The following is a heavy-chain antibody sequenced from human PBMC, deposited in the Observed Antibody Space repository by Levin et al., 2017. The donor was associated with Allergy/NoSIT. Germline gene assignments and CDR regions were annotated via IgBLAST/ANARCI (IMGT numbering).Heavy chain of an antibody. J-gene: IGHJ4*02. CDR2: IKSKSDGGTA. Sequence: RAGGSLRLSCVASGFSFNNAWMSWVRQVPGKGLEWVGRIKSKSDGGTADDASPRFSISRDDSTNTLYLQMNSLKTEDTATYYCTTDLLWEKPPLDYWGQGTLVTVSS. V-gene: IGHV3-15*01. CDR3: TTDLLWEKPPLDY. D-gene: IGHD3-10*01. CDR1: GFSFNNAW.